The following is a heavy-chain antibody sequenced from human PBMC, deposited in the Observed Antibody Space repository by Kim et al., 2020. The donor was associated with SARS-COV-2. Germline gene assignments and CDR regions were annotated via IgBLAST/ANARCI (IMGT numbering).Heavy chain of an antibody. J-gene: IGHJ4*02. V-gene: IGHV3-30*18. D-gene: IGHD3-10*01. CDR2: ISFDGRNE. CDR3: AKVGHYVSGSWPDY. CDR1: GLTLSSYG. Sequence: GGSLRLSCAGSGLTLSSYGMQWVRQAPGEGLEWVAVISFDGRNENYADSVKGRFTVSRDNSQNTVYLQMNSLRAEDTAVYYCAKVGHYVSGSWPDYWGQGTLVIVSS.